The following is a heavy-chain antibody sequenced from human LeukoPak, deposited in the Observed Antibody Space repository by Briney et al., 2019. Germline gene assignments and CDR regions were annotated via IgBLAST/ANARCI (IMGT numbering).Heavy chain of an antibody. CDR1: GFTFSSYA. Sequence: GSLRLSCAASGFTFSSYAMSWVRQPPGKGLEWVSVSSGSGYGTSYADSVKGRFTISRDNSKNTLYLQMDSLRAEDTAVYYCAKSLYSGPKHWYFGLWGRGTLVTVSS. D-gene: IGHD2-15*01. CDR2: SSGSGYGT. CDR3: AKSLYSGPKHWYFGL. V-gene: IGHV3-23*01. J-gene: IGHJ2*01.